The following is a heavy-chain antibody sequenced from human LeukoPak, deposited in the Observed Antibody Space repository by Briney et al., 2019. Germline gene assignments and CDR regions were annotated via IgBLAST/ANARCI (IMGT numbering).Heavy chain of an antibody. CDR3: ARDGLAIGRDAFDI. CDR2: ISSSSSTI. V-gene: IGHV3-48*01. J-gene: IGHJ3*02. CDR1: GFTFSSYG. Sequence: PGGSLRLSCAASGFTFSSYGMSWVRQAPGKGLEWVSYISSSSSTIYYADSVKGRFTISRDNAKNSLYLQMNSLRAEDTAVYYCARDGLAIGRDAFDIWGQGTMVTVSS.